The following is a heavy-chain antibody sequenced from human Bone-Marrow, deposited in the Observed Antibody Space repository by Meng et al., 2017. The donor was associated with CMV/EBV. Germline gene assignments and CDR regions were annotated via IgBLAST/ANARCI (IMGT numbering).Heavy chain of an antibody. CDR2: ISYDGSNK. D-gene: IGHD3-22*01. V-gene: IGHV3-30-3*01. J-gene: IGHJ3*02. CDR1: GFTFSSYA. Sequence: GGSLRLSCAASGFTFSSYAMHWVRQAPGKGLEWVAVISYDGSNKYYADSVKGRFTISRDNSKNTLYLQMNSLRAEDTAVYYCARDFGSGYSGGAFDIWGQGTMVTVPS. CDR3: ARDFGSGYSGGAFDI.